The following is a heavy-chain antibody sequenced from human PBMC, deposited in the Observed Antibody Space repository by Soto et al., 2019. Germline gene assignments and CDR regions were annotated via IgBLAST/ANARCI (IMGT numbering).Heavy chain of an antibody. CDR3: VKAQERSAQYFAVVITAFDF. V-gene: IGHV3-30*18. Sequence: QVHLVESGGGVVQPGRSLRLSCEGSGFSFSIYGIHWVRQAPGKGLEWVAVISHDGNSHHLADSVRGRFTISRDNSKNTVFLHMTSLRREDSAVYHCVKAQERSAQYFAVVITAFDFWGQGTMVTVSS. CDR1: GFSFSIYG. D-gene: IGHD3-22*01. CDR2: ISHDGNSH. J-gene: IGHJ3*01.